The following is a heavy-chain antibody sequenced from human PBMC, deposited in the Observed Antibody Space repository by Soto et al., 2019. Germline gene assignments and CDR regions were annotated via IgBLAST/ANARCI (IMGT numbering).Heavy chain of an antibody. CDR3: TRDPVYYYGSDGH. J-gene: IGHJ4*01. CDR2: ILGYGGYT. Sequence: GSRILASAASGYPLTSNVMRWVRQAPGKGLEWVSTILGYGGYTYYADSVKGRFTISRDTSRNTLYLQMNSLRADDTAVYDCTRDPVYYYGSDGHWGQGTLVTVSS. CDR1: GYPLTSNV. V-gene: IGHV3-23*01. D-gene: IGHD3-10*01.